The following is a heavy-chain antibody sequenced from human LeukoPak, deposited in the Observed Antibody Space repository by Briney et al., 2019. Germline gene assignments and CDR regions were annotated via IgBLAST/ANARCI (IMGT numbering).Heavy chain of an antibody. CDR1: GFTFSSYA. CDR2: ISGSGGST. V-gene: IGHV3-23*01. J-gene: IGHJ4*02. D-gene: IGHD3-22*01. Sequence: PGGSLRLSCAASGFTFSSYAMSWVRQAPEKGLEWVSAISGSGGSTYYADSVKGRFTISRDNSKNTLYLQMNSLRAEDTAVYYCARAYYDSSGNPDYWGQGTLVTVSS. CDR3: ARAYYDSSGNPDY.